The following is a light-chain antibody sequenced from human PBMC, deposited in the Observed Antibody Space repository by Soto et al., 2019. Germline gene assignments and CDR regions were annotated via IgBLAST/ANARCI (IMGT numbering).Light chain of an antibody. CDR1: QNINNY. J-gene: IGKJ4*01. CDR3: QQFNNWPLT. CDR2: GTS. Sequence: EIVMTQSPATLSVSPGERATLSRRASQNINNYLAWYQQKPGQPPRLLIDGTSTRATGIPARFSGSGSGTEFTLTISSLQSEDFAVYYCQQFNNWPLTFGGGTRVEIK. V-gene: IGKV3-15*01.